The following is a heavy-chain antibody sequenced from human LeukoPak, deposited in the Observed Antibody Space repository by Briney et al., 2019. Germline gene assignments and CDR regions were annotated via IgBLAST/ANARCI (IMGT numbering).Heavy chain of an antibody. V-gene: IGHV4-31*03. Sequence: SQTLSLTCTVSGGSISSGGYYWSWIRQHPGKGLEWIGYIYYSGSTYYNPSLKSRVTISVDTSKNQFSLKLSSVTAADTAVYYCAREWAKNLNFDHWGQGTLVTVSS. CDR3: AREWAKNLNFDH. CDR1: GGSISSGGYY. J-gene: IGHJ4*02. CDR2: IYYSGST.